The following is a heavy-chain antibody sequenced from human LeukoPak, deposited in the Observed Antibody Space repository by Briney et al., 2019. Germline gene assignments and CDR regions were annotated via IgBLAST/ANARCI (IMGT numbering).Heavy chain of an antibody. Sequence: PGGSLRLSCAASGFTFSSYVMTWVRQAPGTGLEWVANIKQDGSEKYYVDSVKGRFTISRDNAKNSLYLQMNSLRAEDTAVYYCARDYYASGSHDYWGQGTLVTVSS. J-gene: IGHJ4*02. CDR3: ARDYYASGSHDY. CDR1: GFTFSSYV. CDR2: IKQDGSEK. V-gene: IGHV3-7*01. D-gene: IGHD3-10*01.